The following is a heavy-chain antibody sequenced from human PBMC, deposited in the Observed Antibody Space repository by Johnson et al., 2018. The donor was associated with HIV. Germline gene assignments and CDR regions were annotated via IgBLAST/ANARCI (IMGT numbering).Heavy chain of an antibody. CDR2: ISYDGSNK. CDR1: GFTFISYD. Sequence: QVQLVESGGGVGQPGRSLKVPCAASGFTFISYDTQWVRQAPGKGLEWVAVISYDGSNKYYADSVKGRFTISRDNSKNTLYLQMNSLRAEDTAVYYCARHGTTVVTRGAFDIWGQGTMVTVSS. V-gene: IGHV3-30*14. J-gene: IGHJ3*02. CDR3: ARHGTTVVTRGAFDI. D-gene: IGHD4-23*01.